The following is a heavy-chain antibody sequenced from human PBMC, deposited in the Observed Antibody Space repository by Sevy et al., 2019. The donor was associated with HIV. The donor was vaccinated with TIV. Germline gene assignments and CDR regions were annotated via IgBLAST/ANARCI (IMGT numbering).Heavy chain of an antibody. J-gene: IGHJ6*02. CDR1: GFTFSNYW. Sequence: GGSLRLSCAASGFTFSNYWMTWVRHAPGEGLEWVANRKGDGSERCYVASVEGRFTISRDNAKNRLYLQMNSLRADDTAVYYCAQDCSSTTCLWGLDVWGQGTTVTVSS. D-gene: IGHD2-2*01. CDR2: RKGDGSER. V-gene: IGHV3-7*03. CDR3: AQDCSSTTCLWGLDV.